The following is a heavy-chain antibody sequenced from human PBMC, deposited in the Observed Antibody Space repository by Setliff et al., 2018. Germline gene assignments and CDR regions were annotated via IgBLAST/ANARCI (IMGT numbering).Heavy chain of an antibody. CDR3: ARDPNGDYVGAFDP. CDR2: IHVDGITT. Sequence: PGGSLRLSCAASGFTFSSLWMSWVRQAPGKGLEWVSSIHVDGITTYYADSVKGRFTISRDNSRNTLSLQMNSLRAEDTASYYCARDPNGDYVGAFDPWGQGIVVTVSS. D-gene: IGHD4-17*01. CDR1: GFTFSSLW. J-gene: IGHJ5*02. V-gene: IGHV3-23*01.